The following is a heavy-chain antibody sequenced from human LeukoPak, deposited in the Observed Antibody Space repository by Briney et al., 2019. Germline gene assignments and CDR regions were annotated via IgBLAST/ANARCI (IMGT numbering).Heavy chain of an antibody. CDR3: ARGPSYGAFDI. CDR1: GFTFSSYP. CDR2: ISNDGSNQ. D-gene: IGHD3-10*01. J-gene: IGHJ3*02. V-gene: IGHV3-30-3*01. Sequence: GGSLRLSCAASGFTFSSYPIRWVRQAPGKGLEWVAFISNDGSNQYYADSVKGRFTISRDNSKNTLYLQMNSLRAEDTAVYYCARGPSYGAFDIWGQGTMVTVSS.